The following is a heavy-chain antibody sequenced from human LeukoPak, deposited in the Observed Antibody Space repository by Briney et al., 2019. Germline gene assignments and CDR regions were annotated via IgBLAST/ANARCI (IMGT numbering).Heavy chain of an antibody. CDR2: ISSSGSTI. CDR3: ARWRRGSSGFDY. D-gene: IGHD3-22*01. CDR1: GFTFSSYE. Sequence: GGSLRLSCAASGFTFSSYEMNWIRQAPGKGLEWVSYISSSGSTIYYADSVKGRFTISRDNAKNSLYLQMNSLRAEDTAVYYCARWRRGSSGFDYWGQGTLVTVSS. V-gene: IGHV3-48*03. J-gene: IGHJ4*02.